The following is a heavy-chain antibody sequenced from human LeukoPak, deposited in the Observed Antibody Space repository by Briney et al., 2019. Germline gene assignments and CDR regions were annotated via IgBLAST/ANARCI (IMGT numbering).Heavy chain of an antibody. J-gene: IGHJ6*03. D-gene: IGHD6-13*01. CDR1: GFTFSSYA. V-gene: IGHV3-23*01. CDR2: ISGSGGST. Sequence: GGSLRLSCAASGFTFSSYAMSWARQARGKGLEWGSAISGSGGSTYYADSVKGRFTISRDNSKNTLYLQMNSLRAEDTAVYYCAKGPAAGYYYYYMDVWGKGTTVTVSS. CDR3: AKGPAAGYYYYYMDV.